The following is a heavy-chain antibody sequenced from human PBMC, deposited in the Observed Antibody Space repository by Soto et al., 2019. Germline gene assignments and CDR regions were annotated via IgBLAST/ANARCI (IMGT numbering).Heavy chain of an antibody. J-gene: IGHJ3*01. V-gene: IGHV4-59*01. Sequence: QVQLQESGPGLVKPSETLSLSCAVSGGSIKSDYWTWVRQPPGQGLEWIGYIYSSGSTNYNPSLKTRVTISAYTSKNQCSLRLTSVTAADTAVYYWARWACGVDALDFWGQGTMVAVSS. D-gene: IGHD1-26*01. CDR3: ARWACGVDALDF. CDR2: IYSSGST. CDR1: GGSIKSDY.